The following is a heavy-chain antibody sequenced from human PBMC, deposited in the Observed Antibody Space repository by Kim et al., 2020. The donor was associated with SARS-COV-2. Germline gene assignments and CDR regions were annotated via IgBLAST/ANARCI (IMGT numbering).Heavy chain of an antibody. J-gene: IGHJ4*02. D-gene: IGHD6-13*01. Sequence: SETLSLTCTVSGGSISSGGYYWSRIRQHPGKGLEWIGYIYYSGSTYYNPSLKSRVTISVDTSKNQFSLKLSSVTAADTAVYYCAREIAAAGILVSWGQGTLVTVSS. CDR2: IYYSGST. CDR1: GGSISSGGYY. CDR3: AREIAAAGILVS. V-gene: IGHV4-31*03.